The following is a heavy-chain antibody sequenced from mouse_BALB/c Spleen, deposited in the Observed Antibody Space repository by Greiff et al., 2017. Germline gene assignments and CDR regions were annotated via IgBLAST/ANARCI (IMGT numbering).Heavy chain of an antibody. V-gene: IGHV5-6-4*01. J-gene: IGHJ2*01. Sequence: EVHLVESGGGLVKPGGSLKLSCAASGFTFSSYTMSWVRQTPEKRLEWVATISSGGSYTYYPDSVKGRFTISRDNAKNTLYLQMSSLKSEDTAMYYCTRAPGVQLRYFDYWGQGTTLTVSS. CDR2: ISSGGSYT. CDR3: TRAPGVQLRYFDY. CDR1: GFTFSSYT. D-gene: IGHD1-1*01.